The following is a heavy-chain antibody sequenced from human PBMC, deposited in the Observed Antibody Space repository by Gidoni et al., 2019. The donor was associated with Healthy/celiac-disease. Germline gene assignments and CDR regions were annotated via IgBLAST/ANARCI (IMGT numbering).Heavy chain of an antibody. CDR3: ARAGGGSGSYYTPGFDY. D-gene: IGHD3-10*01. V-gene: IGHV4-31*03. J-gene: IGHJ4*02. CDR2: IYYSGST. Sequence: QVQLQESGPGLVKPSQTLSLTCTVSGGSISSGGYYWSWIRQHPGKGLEWIGYIYYSGSTYYNPSLKSRVTISVDTSKNQFSLKLSSVTAADTAVYYGARAGGGSGSYYTPGFDYWGQGTLVTVSS. CDR1: GGSISSGGYY.